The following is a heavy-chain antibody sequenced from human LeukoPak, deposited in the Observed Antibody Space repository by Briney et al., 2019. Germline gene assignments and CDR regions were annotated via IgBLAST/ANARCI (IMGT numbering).Heavy chain of an antibody. D-gene: IGHD6-13*01. J-gene: IGHJ4*02. CDR2: IKQDGSEK. V-gene: IGHV3-7*03. CDR3: AREKGYSSSWYDDY. Sequence: GGSLRLSCAASGFTFSSYWMSWVRQAPGKGLEWVANIKQDGSEKYYVDSVKGRFTISRDNAKNSLYLQMNSLRAEDTAVCYCAREKGYSSSWYDDYWGQGTLVTVSS. CDR1: GFTFSSYW.